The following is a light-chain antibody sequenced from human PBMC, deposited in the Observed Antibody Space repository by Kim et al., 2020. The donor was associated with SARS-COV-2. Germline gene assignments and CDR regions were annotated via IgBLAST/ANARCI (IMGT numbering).Light chain of an antibody. Sequence: PGERATLTCRASQSVRRGYLAWYQQKPGQAPRLLMYDASTRATGIPDRFSGSGSGTDFTLTISRLEPEDFAVYYCQQYTGSPITFGQGTRLEIK. CDR2: DAS. CDR3: QQYTGSPIT. V-gene: IGKV3-20*01. CDR1: QSVRRGY. J-gene: IGKJ5*01.